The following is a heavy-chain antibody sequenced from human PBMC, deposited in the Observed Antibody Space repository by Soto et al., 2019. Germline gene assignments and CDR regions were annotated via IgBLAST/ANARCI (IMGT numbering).Heavy chain of an antibody. CDR2: LTPTGTT. V-gene: IGHV3-23*01. J-gene: IGHJ4*02. D-gene: IGHD2-15*01. CDR1: GFTFSDYS. CDR3: AKRATTVPTPGNYFDC. Sequence: ESGGGLVHPGGSLRLSCVASGFTFSDYSMTWVRQGPGRGLEWVATLTPTGTTFYADSVKGRFTISRDNNRNTLSLQMYNLRAEDTARYYCAKRATTVPTPGNYFDCWGQGTLVTVSS.